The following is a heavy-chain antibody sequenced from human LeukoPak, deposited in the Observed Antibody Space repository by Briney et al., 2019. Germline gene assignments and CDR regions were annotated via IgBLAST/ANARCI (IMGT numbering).Heavy chain of an antibody. V-gene: IGHV1-45*02. CDR2: ITPFNGNT. D-gene: IGHD6-13*01. J-gene: IGHJ3*02. Sequence: APVKVSCKASGYTFTYRYLHWVRQAPGQALEWMGWITPFNGNTNYAQKFQDRVTITRDRSMSTAYMELSSLRSEDTAMYYCATSSGDSSSWFTDAFDIWGQGTMVTVSS. CDR3: ATSSGDSSSWFTDAFDI. CDR1: GYTFTYRY.